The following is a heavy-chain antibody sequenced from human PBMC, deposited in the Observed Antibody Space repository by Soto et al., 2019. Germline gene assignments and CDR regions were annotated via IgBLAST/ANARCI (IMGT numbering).Heavy chain of an antibody. D-gene: IGHD6-19*01. V-gene: IGHV1-18*01. CDR1: GYSFTKYG. CDR2: ISAYNGNT. J-gene: IGHJ6*03. Sequence: QDQLVQSGVEVKKPGASVKVSCTASGYSFTKYGITWVRQAPGQGFEWMGWISAYNGNTNYAQKFQGRVTLTTDASTSTAYLELRSLRSDDTAVYYCARDRGVAPPVAGNTHYYYYMDVWGKGTTVTVSS. CDR3: ARDRGVAPPVAGNTHYYYYMDV.